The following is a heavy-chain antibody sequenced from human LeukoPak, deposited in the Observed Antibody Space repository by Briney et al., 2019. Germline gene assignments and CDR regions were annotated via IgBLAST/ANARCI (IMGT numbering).Heavy chain of an antibody. Sequence: SETLSLTCTVSGGSISSHYWSWIRQPPGKGLEWIGYISYSGSTNYNSSLERRVTISIDTSKNQFSLKLNSVTAADTAVYYCARRDTSTGIDFWGRGTLVTVSS. J-gene: IGHJ4*02. CDR3: ARRDTSTGIDF. CDR2: ISYSGST. D-gene: IGHD5-18*01. V-gene: IGHV4-59*11. CDR1: GGSISSHY.